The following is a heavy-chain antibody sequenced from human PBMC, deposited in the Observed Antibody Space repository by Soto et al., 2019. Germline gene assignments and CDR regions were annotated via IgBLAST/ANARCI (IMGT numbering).Heavy chain of an antibody. V-gene: IGHV4-34*01. CDR2: INHSGST. Sequence: QVQLQQWGAGLLKPSETLSLTCAVYGGSFSGYYWSWIRQPPGKGLEWIGEINHSGSTNYNPSLKSRVTISVDTSKNQFSLKLSSVTAADTAVYYCARGKKYQLLGVRPLAGSAFDILGQGTMVTVSS. D-gene: IGHD2-2*01. CDR1: GGSFSGYY. CDR3: ARGKKYQLLGVRPLAGSAFDI. J-gene: IGHJ3*02.